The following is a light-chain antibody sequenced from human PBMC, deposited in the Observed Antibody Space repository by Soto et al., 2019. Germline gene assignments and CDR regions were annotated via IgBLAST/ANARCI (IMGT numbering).Light chain of an antibody. CDR2: QNN. Sequence: QSALTQPPSVSGAPGQRVSISCTGSSSNIGAGYDVHWYEHLPGTAPKLLIYQNNNRPSGVPDRFSGSKSGTSASLTISGLQAEDEADYFCTSSTTGSLYVFGTGTKLTVL. CDR3: TSSTTGSLYV. CDR1: SSNIGAGYD. J-gene: IGLJ1*01. V-gene: IGLV1-40*01.